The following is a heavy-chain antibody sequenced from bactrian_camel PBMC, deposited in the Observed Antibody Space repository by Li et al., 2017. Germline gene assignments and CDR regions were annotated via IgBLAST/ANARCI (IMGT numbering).Heavy chain of an antibody. CDR2: IARGGTT. V-gene: IGHV3S53*01. D-gene: IGHD4*01. CDR3: AAAVATRCAARRQDSYNY. J-gene: IGHJ4*01. CDR1: GYRFSDYC. Sequence: HVQLVESGGGSVQAGGSLRLSCATSGYRFSDYCMGWFRQAPGKEREWVAQIARGGTTRYADSVKGRFTISRDNAKNTLYLQMNSLKPEDAAMYYCAAAVATRCAARRQDSYNYWGQGTQVTVS.